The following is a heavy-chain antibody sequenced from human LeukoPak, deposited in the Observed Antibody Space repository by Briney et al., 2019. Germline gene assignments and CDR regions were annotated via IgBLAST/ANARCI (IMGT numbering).Heavy chain of an antibody. J-gene: IGHJ5*02. CDR3: AKDRTHIVVVTAIYH. CDR1: GFTFSSYG. CDR2: IRYDGSNK. V-gene: IGHV3-30*02. Sequence: PGGSLRLSCAASGFTFSSYGMHWVRQAPGKGLEWVAFIRYDGSNKYYADSVKGRFTISRDNSKNTLYLQMNSLRAEDTAVYYCAKDRTHIVVVTAIYHWGQGTLVTVSS. D-gene: IGHD2-21*02.